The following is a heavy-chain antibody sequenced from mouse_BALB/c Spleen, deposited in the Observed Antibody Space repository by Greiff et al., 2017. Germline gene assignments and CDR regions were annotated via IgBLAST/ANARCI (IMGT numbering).Heavy chain of an antibody. V-gene: IGHV3-8*02. CDR1: GDSITSGY. Sequence: EVKLVESGPSLVKPSQTLSLTCSVTGDSITSGYWNWIRKFPGNKLEYMGYISYSGSTYYNPSLKSRISITRDTSKNQYYLQLNSVTTEDTATYYCARCRYDGDYFDYWGQGTTLTVSS. D-gene: IGHD2-14*01. J-gene: IGHJ2*01. CDR2: ISYSGST. CDR3: ARCRYDGDYFDY.